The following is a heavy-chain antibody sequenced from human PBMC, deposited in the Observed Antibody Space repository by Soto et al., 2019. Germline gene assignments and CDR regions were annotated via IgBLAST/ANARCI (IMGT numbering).Heavy chain of an antibody. CDR3: ARDVATTDYYYYGMDV. V-gene: IGHV4-59*01. Sequence: KASETLSLTCTVSGGSISSYYWSWIRQPPGKGLEWIGYIYYSGSTNYNPSLKSRVTISVDTSKNQFSLKLSSVTAADTAVYYCARDVATTDYYYYGMDVWGQGTTVTVSS. J-gene: IGHJ6*02. D-gene: IGHD5-12*01. CDR2: IYYSGST. CDR1: GGSISSYY.